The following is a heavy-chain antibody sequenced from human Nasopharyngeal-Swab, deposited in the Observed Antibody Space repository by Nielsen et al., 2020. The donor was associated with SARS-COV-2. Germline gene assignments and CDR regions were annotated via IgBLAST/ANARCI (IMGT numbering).Heavy chain of an antibody. D-gene: IGHD3-22*01. CDR2: IYYSGST. CDR1: GGSISSSSYY. J-gene: IGHJ3*02. V-gene: IGHV4-39*01. Sequence: SETLSLTCTVSGGSISSSSYYWGWIRQPPGKGLEWIGSIYYSGSTYYNPSLKSRVTISVDTSKNQFSLKLSSVTAADTAVYYCARFGMYYYDSSGYYSSAFDIWGQGTMVTVSS. CDR3: ARFGMYYYDSSGYYSSAFDI.